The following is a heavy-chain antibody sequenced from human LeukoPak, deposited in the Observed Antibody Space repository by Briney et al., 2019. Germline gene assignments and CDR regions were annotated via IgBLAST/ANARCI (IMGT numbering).Heavy chain of an antibody. CDR3: ARRDCSSTSCYMFDY. D-gene: IGHD2-2*02. J-gene: IGHJ4*02. Sequence: GESLKISCKGSGYSFTSSWIGWVRQMPGKGLEWMGIIYPGDSDTRYSPSFQGQVAISADKSISTAYLQWSSLRASDTAMYYCARRDCSSTSCYMFDYWGQGTLVTVSS. CDR1: GYSFTSSW. V-gene: IGHV5-51*01. CDR2: IYPGDSDT.